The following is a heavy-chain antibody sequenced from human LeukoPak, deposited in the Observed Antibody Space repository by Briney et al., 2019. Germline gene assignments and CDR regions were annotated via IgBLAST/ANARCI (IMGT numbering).Heavy chain of an antibody. J-gene: IGHJ4*02. CDR1: GYSFTIHW. Sequence: GESLKISCKGSGYSFTIHWIAWVRQMPGKGLEWMGIIYPGDSDTRYSPSFQGQVTISADKSISTAYVQWSSLKASDTAMYYCARRAGYSSSWYYFDYWGQGTLVTVSS. D-gene: IGHD6-13*01. CDR3: ARRAGYSSSWYYFDY. V-gene: IGHV5-51*01. CDR2: IYPGDSDT.